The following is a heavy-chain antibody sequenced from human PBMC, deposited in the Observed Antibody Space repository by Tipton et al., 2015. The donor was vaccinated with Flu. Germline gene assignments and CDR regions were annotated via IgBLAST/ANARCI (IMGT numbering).Heavy chain of an antibody. CDR1: GFTFRSYG. Sequence: AASGFTFRSYGMHWVRQAPGKGLEWVVVIWYDGSNKYYIDSVKGRFSISRDNSKNTLYLQMNSLSAEDTAVYYCARSRDILVGTTRYYYGMDVWGQGTAVTVSS. V-gene: IGHV3-33*01. D-gene: IGHD1-26*01. CDR2: IWYDGSNK. CDR3: ARSRDILVGTTRYYYGMDV. J-gene: IGHJ6*02.